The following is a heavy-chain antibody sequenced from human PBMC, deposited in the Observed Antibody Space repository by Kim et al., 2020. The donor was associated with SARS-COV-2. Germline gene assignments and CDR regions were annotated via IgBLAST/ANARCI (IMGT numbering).Heavy chain of an antibody. V-gene: IGHV3-48*03. CDR2: ISSSGSTI. CDR1: GFTFSSYE. D-gene: IGHD2-21*01. Sequence: GGSLRLSCAASGFTFSSYEMNWVRQAPGKGLEWVSYISSSGSTIYYEASVKGRFTISRDNAKNSLYLTMNSQRAEDTAVYYCARDRPGLFVSPLLDYWGQGTLVTVSS. J-gene: IGHJ4*02. CDR3: ARDRPGLFVSPLLDY.